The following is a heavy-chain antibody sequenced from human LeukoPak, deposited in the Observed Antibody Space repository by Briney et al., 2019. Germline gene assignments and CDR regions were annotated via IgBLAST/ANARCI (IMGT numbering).Heavy chain of an antibody. CDR2: INHSGST. CDR3: ARGGNSWSGYYYYYGMDV. CDR1: GGSFSGYY. V-gene: IGHV4-34*01. D-gene: IGHD6-13*01. Sequence: PSETLSLTCAVYGGSFSGYYWSWIRQPPGKGLEWIGEINHSGSTNYNPSLKSRVTISVDTSKNQFSLELSSVTAADTAVYYCARGGNSWSGYYYYYGMDVWGQGTTVTVSS. J-gene: IGHJ6*02.